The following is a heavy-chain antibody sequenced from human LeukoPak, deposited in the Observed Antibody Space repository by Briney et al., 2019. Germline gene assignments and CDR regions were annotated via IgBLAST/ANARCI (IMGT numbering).Heavy chain of an antibody. CDR3: AKAPHSSSWYGVYFDY. CDR2: ISGSGGST. V-gene: IGHV3-23*01. CDR1: GFTFSSYA. Sequence: GGSLRLSCAASGFTFSSYAMSWVRQAPGKGLEWVSGISGSGGSTYYAASVKGRFTISRDNSKNTLYLQMNSLRAEDTAVYYCAKAPHSSSWYGVYFDYWGQGTLVTVSS. J-gene: IGHJ4*02. D-gene: IGHD6-13*01.